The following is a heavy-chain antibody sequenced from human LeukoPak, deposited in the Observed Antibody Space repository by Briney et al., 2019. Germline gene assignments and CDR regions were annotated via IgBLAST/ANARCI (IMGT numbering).Heavy chain of an antibody. CDR1: GFTFSRYG. V-gene: IGHV3-30*18. J-gene: IGHJ4*02. CDR3: AKDLGRLDGSL. CDR2: ISYDESNR. Sequence: PGGSLRLSCAASGFTFSRYGMHWVRQAPGKGLEWVALISYDESNRNYADSVKGRFTISRDNSKNTMYLQMNSLRAEDTAVYYCAKDLGRLDGSLWGQGTLVTVSS. D-gene: IGHD3-10*01.